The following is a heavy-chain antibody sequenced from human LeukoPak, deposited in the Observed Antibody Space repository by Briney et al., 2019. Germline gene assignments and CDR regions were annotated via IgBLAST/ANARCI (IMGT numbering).Heavy chain of an antibody. J-gene: IGHJ6*02. CDR1: GGSISSYY. V-gene: IGHV4-59*08. D-gene: IGHD3-3*01. Sequence: SETLSLTCTVSGGSISSYYWSWIRQPPGKGLEWIGYIYYSGSTNYNPSLKSRVTISVDTYKKQSSLKLSSVTDADTDVYYCARLGSGPSRAYYDFWSGYYYYGMEVWGQATTVTASS. CDR2: IYYSGST. CDR3: ARLGSGPSRAYYDFWSGYYYYGMEV.